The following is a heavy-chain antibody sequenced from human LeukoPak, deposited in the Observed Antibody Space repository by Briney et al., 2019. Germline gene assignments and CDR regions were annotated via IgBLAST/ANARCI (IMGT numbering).Heavy chain of an antibody. J-gene: IGHJ4*02. CDR1: GFTFSSYS. Sequence: PGGSLRLSCAASGFTFSSYSMNWVRQAPGKGLEWVSSISSSSSYIYYADSVKGRFTISRDNAKNSLYLQMNSLRAEDTAVYYCARDSIAAAGTFDYWGQGTLVTVSS. D-gene: IGHD6-13*01. CDR2: ISSSSSYI. CDR3: ARDSIAAAGTFDY. V-gene: IGHV3-21*01.